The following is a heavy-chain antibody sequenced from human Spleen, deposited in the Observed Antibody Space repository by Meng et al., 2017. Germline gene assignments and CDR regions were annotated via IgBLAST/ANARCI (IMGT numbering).Heavy chain of an antibody. CDR3: ARDTGAVNYFDI. Sequence: SETLSLTCVVSGGSFSDYYWSWIRQPPGKGLEWIGEIHHSGSTYYNPSLKSRVTMSVDKSKNQFSLKLGSLTVADTAVYYCARDTGAVNYFDIWGQGSLVTVSS. CDR1: GGSFSDYY. V-gene: IGHV4-34*01. J-gene: IGHJ4*02. D-gene: IGHD1-14*01. CDR2: IHHSGST.